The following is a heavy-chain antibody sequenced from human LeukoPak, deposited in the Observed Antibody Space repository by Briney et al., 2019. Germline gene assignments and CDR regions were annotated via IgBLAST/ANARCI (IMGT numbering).Heavy chain of an antibody. CDR3: ARADGGWYYFDY. Sequence: SETLPLTCTVSGGSISSGSYYWSWIRQPAGKGLEWIGRIYTSGSTNYNPSLKSRVTISVDTSKNQFSLKLSSVTAADTAVYYCARADGGWYYFDYWGQGTLVTVSS. CDR1: GGSISSGSYY. V-gene: IGHV4-61*02. CDR2: IYTSGST. J-gene: IGHJ4*02. D-gene: IGHD6-19*01.